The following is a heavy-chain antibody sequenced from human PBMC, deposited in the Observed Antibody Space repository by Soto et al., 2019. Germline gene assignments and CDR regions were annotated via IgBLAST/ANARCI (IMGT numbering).Heavy chain of an antibody. CDR3: AKDEGLLWFGELPL. CDR1: GFTFSSYG. J-gene: IGHJ1*01. CDR2: ISYDGSNK. D-gene: IGHD3-10*01. V-gene: IGHV3-30*18. Sequence: QVQLVESGGGVVQPGRSLRLSCAASGFTFSSYGMHWVRQAPGKGLEWVAVISYDGSNKYYADSVKGRFTISRDNSKNTLDLHMNSLRAEDTAVYYCAKDEGLLWFGELPLWGQGTLVTVSS.